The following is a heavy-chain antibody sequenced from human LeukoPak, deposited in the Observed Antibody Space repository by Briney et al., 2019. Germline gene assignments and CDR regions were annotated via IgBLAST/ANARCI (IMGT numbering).Heavy chain of an antibody. D-gene: IGHD2-2*01. V-gene: IGHV4-39*01. Sequence: PSETLSLTCTVSGGSISSSSYYWGWIRQPPGKGLEWIGSIYYSGSTYYNPSLKSRVTISVDTSKNQFSLKLSSVTAADTAVYYCARPVGEGYCSSTSCSPVEVYMDVWGKGTTVTVSS. J-gene: IGHJ6*03. CDR2: IYYSGST. CDR1: GGSISSSSYY. CDR3: ARPVGEGYCSSTSCSPVEVYMDV.